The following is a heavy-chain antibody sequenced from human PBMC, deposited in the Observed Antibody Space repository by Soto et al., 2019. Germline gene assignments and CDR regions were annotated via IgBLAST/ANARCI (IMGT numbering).Heavy chain of an antibody. V-gene: IGHV1-8*01. CDR2: MNRNSGGT. Sequence: ASVKVSWKAAGYAFTSYDINWVRQATGQGLEWMGWMNRNSGGTGYAQKFQGRCTINKNTSMSTAYMELRSLRSDGTAVYYCAREGVAPYYCHGMDFWGQGTPVTVSS. CDR1: GYAFTSYD. D-gene: IGHD5-12*01. J-gene: IGHJ6*02. CDR3: AREGVAPYYCHGMDF.